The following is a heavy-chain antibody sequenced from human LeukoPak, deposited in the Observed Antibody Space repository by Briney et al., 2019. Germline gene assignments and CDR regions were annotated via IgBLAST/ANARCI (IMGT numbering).Heavy chain of an antibody. J-gene: IGHJ4*02. V-gene: IGHV3-66*01. D-gene: IGHD6-13*01. CDR1: GFTVSSNY. Sequence: GVSLRLSCAASGFTVSSNYMSWVRQAPGKGLEWVSVIYSGGSTYYADSVKGRFTISRDNSKNTLYLQMNSLRAEDTAVYSCAKSRIAAAGCFDYWGQGTLVTVSS. CDR2: IYSGGST. CDR3: AKSRIAAAGCFDY.